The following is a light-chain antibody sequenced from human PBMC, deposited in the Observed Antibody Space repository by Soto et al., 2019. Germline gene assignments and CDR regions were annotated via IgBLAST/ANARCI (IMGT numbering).Light chain of an antibody. Sequence: QSALTQPPSASGSPGQSVTISCTGTSSDVGTHGYVSWYQQHAGKAPKLVIYDVTKRPSGVPDRFSGSKSGNTGSLTVSGLQAEDEADYYCMCYAGGNNWVFGGGTKLTVL. CDR3: MCYAGGNNWV. CDR1: SSDVGTHGY. CDR2: DVT. J-gene: IGLJ3*02. V-gene: IGLV2-8*01.